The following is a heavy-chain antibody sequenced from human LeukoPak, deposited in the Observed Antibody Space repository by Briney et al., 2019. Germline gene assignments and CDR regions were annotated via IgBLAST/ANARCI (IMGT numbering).Heavy chain of an antibody. J-gene: IGHJ5*02. CDR3: ARDLGQYYDTSDNWFDP. CDR2: ISWKSDRI. Sequence: GGSLRLSCAASGFTFDDYAMHWVRQAPGKGLEWVSGISWKSDRIGYADSVKGRFTISRDNAKNSLYLQMNSLRAEDTAVYYCARDLGQYYDTSDNWFDPWGQGTLVTVSS. D-gene: IGHD3-22*01. V-gene: IGHV3-9*01. CDR1: GFTFDDYA.